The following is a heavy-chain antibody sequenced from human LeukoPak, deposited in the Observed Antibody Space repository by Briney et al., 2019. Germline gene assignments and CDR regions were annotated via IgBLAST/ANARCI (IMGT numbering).Heavy chain of an antibody. CDR3: AIGYQRPDY. Sequence: GGSLRLSCAPSGFTLSTYTMNWVRQAPGEGLGWVSSISSSSNNINYADSVKGRFTISRDNAMNSVHLQMNSLRVEDTAVYYCAIGYQRPDYWGQGTLITVSS. CDR2: ISSSSNNI. D-gene: IGHD2-2*01. V-gene: IGHV3-21*01. CDR1: GFTLSTYT. J-gene: IGHJ4*02.